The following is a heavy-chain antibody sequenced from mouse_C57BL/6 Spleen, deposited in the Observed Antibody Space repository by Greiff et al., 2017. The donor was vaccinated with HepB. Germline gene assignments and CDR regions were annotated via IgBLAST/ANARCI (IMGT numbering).Heavy chain of an antibody. Sequence: EVQLQQSGPELVKPGASVKIPCKASGYTFTDYNMDWVKQSHGKSLEWIGDINPNNGGTIYNQKFKGKATLTVDKSSSTAYMELRSLTSEDTAVYYCAKPNDGYYGWYFDVWGTGTTVTVSS. CDR2: INPNNGGT. CDR1: GYTFTDYN. J-gene: IGHJ1*03. CDR3: AKPNDGYYGWYFDV. V-gene: IGHV1-18*01. D-gene: IGHD2-3*01.